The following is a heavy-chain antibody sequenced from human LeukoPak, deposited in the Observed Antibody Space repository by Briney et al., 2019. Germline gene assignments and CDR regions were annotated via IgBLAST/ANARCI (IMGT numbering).Heavy chain of an antibody. CDR1: GGSISSYY. Sequence: SETLSLTCTVSGGSISSYYWSWIRQPPGKGLESIGYIYYGGSTNHNPSLKSRVSISVDTSKNQFSLKLNSVTAADTAVYYCARARSAWYPDHWGQGTLVTVSS. CDR3: ARARSAWYPDH. J-gene: IGHJ4*02. V-gene: IGHV4-59*08. CDR2: IYYGGST. D-gene: IGHD6-19*01.